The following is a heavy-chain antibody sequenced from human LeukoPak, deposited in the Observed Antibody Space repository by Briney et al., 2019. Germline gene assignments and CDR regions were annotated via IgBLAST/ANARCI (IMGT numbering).Heavy chain of an antibody. D-gene: IGHD5-12*01. CDR3: ARDRSYSGYGIDY. CDR1: GFTFSSYS. CDR2: ISYDGSNK. Sequence: PGRSLRLSCGASGFTFSSYSMHWVRQAPGKGLEWVAVISYDGSNKYYADSVKGRFTISRDNSKNTLSLQMNSLRAEDTAVYYCARDRSYSGYGIDYWGQGTLVTVSS. J-gene: IGHJ4*02. V-gene: IGHV3-30*01.